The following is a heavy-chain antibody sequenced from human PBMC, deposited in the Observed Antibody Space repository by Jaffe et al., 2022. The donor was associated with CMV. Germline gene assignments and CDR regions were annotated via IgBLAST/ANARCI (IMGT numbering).Heavy chain of an antibody. D-gene: IGHD3-22*01. CDR3: ARSPHIWGFTMIVVVNDAFDI. J-gene: IGHJ3*02. V-gene: IGHV4-59*01. Sequence: QVQLQESGPGLVKPSETLSLTCTVSGGSISSYYWSWIRQPPGKGLEWIGYIYYSGSTNYNPSLKSRVTISVDTSKNQFSLKLSSVTAADTAVYYCARSPHIWGFTMIVVVNDAFDIWGQGTMVTVSS. CDR1: GGSISSYY. CDR2: IYYSGST.